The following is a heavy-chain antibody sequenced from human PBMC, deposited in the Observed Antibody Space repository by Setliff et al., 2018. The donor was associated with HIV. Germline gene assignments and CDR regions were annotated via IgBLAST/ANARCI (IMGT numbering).Heavy chain of an antibody. Sequence: LSLTFAVSGYSISSGYYWGWIRQTPGKGLEWIGSIYHSGTTYYNPSLRSRVTISVDTSKNQFSLKLSSVTAADTAVYYCARHDITLVRGLVWGQGTTVTVSS. CDR3: ARHDITLVRGLV. V-gene: IGHV4-38-2*01. J-gene: IGHJ6*02. CDR1: GYSISSGYY. CDR2: IYHSGTT. D-gene: IGHD3-10*01.